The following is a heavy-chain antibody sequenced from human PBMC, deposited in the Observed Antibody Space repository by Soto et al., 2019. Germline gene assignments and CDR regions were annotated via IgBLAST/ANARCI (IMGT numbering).Heavy chain of an antibody. CDR2: IQQDGIDK. CDR1: GFTFSNYL. CDR3: ARDVGYDYVK. Sequence: GGSLRLSCAVSGFTFSNYLMSWVRQAPGKGLEWVATIQQDGIDKYYVDSVKGRFTTSRDNAENSLYLQMNSLSAEDTAVYFCARDVGYDYVKWGQGTLVTFSS. V-gene: IGHV3-7*01. D-gene: IGHD5-12*01. J-gene: IGHJ4*02.